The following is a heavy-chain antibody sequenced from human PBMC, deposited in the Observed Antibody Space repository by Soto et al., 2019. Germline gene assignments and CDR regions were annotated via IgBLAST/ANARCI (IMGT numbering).Heavy chain of an antibody. V-gene: IGHV1-69*01. CDR1: GGTFSSYT. D-gene: IGHD2-15*01. CDR3: AIGYSVGSNPSSVDY. J-gene: IGHJ4*02. CDR2: ITPTLNIA. Sequence: QLQLVQSGAEVREPGSSVKVSCKASGGTFSSYTIIWVRQAPGQGLEWMGGITPTLNIAKYAEKFQGRVTITADESTSTVNRHLGRVRSVETAVYCCAIGYSVGSNPSSVDYWGQGNLVAVSS.